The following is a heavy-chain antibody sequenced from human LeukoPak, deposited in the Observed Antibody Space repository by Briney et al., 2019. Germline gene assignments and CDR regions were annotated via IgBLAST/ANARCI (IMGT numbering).Heavy chain of an antibody. CDR1: GGSISSYY. CDR3: ARDLYYHDSSGYQGWFDP. Sequence: SETLSLTCTVSGGSISSYYWSWIRQPPGKGLEWIGYIYYSGSTNYNPSLKSRVTISVDTSKNQFSLKLSSVTAAGTAVYYCARDLYYHDSSGYQGWFDPWGQGTLVTVSS. D-gene: IGHD3-22*01. J-gene: IGHJ5*02. V-gene: IGHV4-59*01. CDR2: IYYSGST.